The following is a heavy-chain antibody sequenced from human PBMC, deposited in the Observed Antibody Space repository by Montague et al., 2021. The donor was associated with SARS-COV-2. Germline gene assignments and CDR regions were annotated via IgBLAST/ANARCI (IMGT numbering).Heavy chain of an antibody. D-gene: IGHD3-10*01. CDR2: ISYDGSIQ. Sequence: SLRLSCAASGFTFSSYAMHWVRQAPGKGLEWVAVISYDGSIQYYADSVKGRFTISRDWSKSTLYLQMSSLRPEDTAVYYCAKDATIFWFERGRGTFDHWGQGTLVAVSS. CDR3: AKDATIFWFERGRGTFDH. CDR1: GFTFSSYA. J-gene: IGHJ4*02. V-gene: IGHV3-30*04.